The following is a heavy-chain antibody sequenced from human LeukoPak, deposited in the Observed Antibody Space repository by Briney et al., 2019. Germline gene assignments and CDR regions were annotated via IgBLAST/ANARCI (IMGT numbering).Heavy chain of an antibody. CDR1: GFTFSSYA. D-gene: IGHD6-19*01. CDR2: ISGSGGST. CDR3: AKDRIAVAGPPLDWFDP. V-gene: IGHV3-23*01. Sequence: AGGSRRLSCAASGFTFSSYATSWVRQPPGKGLEWVSAISGSGGSTYYADSVKGRFTISRDNSKNTLYLQMNSLRAEDTAVYYCAKDRIAVAGPPLDWFDPWGQGTLVTVSS. J-gene: IGHJ5*02.